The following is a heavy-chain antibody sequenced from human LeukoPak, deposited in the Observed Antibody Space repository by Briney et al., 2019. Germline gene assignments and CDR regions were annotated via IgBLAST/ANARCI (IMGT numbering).Heavy chain of an antibody. CDR1: AFTFRSYS. CDR2: ITSGSSPI. Sequence: GGSLRLSCAASAFTFRSYSMNWVRQAPGKGLEWVSYITSGSSPIYYADSVKGRFTISRDNAKNSLYLQMNSLRDEDTAVYYCARRAYGDDSFDYWGQGTLVTVSS. V-gene: IGHV3-48*02. J-gene: IGHJ4*02. D-gene: IGHD4-17*01. CDR3: ARRAYGDDSFDY.